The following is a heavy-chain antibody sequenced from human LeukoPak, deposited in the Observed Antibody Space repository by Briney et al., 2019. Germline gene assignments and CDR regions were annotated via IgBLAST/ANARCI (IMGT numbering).Heavy chain of an antibody. CDR2: ISAYNGNT. D-gene: IGHD3-22*01. Sequence: ASVKVSCKASGYTFTSYGISWVRQAPGQGLEWMGWISAYNGNTNYAQKLQGRVTMTTDTSTSTAYMELRSLRSDDTAVYYCARGAQGYFDSSGYQRGDYYFDYWGQGTLVIVSS. CDR3: ARGAQGYFDSSGYQRGDYYFDY. V-gene: IGHV1-18*01. CDR1: GYTFTSYG. J-gene: IGHJ4*02.